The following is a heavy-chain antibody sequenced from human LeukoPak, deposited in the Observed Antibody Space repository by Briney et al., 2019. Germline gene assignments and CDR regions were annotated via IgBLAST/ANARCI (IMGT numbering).Heavy chain of an antibody. D-gene: IGHD2-2*01. V-gene: IGHV1-8*01. CDR2: MNPNSGNT. J-gene: IGHJ5*02. CDR1: GYTFTSYD. Sequence: ASVKVSCKASGYTFTSYDINWVRQATGQGLEWMGWMNPNSGNTGYAQKFQGRVTMTRNTSISTAYMELSSLRSEDTAVYYCARGHGGVWIVVVPAAMASDWFDPWGQGTLVTVSS. CDR3: ARGHGGVWIVVVPAAMASDWFDP.